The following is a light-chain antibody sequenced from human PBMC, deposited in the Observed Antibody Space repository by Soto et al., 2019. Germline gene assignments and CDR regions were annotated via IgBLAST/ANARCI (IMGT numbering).Light chain of an antibody. CDR3: QQYDSYSWT. CDR1: QSISSW. J-gene: IGKJ1*01. V-gene: IGKV1-5*03. CDR2: KAS. Sequence: DIQMTQSPSTLSASVGDTVTITCRASQSISSWLAWYQQKPGKAPNLLIYKASSLESGVPSRFSGSGSGTEFTLTISSLQLDDFATYYCQQYDSYSWTFGQGTKVEIK.